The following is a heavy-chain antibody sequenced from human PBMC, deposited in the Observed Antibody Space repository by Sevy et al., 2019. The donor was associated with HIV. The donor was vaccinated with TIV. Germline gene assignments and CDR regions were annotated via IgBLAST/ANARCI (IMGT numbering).Heavy chain of an antibody. Sequence: GGSLRLSCAASGFTFSSYGMHWVRQAPGKGLEWVAVISYDGSNKYYAESVKGRFTISRDKSKNTLYLQMNSLRAEDTAVYYCAKDLPDYGDQAGVDYWGQGTLVTVSS. V-gene: IGHV3-30*18. CDR1: GFTFSSYG. J-gene: IGHJ4*02. CDR3: AKDLPDYGDQAGVDY. D-gene: IGHD4-17*01. CDR2: ISYDGSNK.